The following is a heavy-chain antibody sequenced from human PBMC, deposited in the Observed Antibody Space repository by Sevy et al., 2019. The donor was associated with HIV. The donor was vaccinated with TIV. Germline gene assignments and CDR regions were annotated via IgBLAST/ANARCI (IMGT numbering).Heavy chain of an antibody. CDR3: ARGRGVFGAVAINWFDP. CDR2: IYSGGST. J-gene: IGHJ5*02. Sequence: GGALRLSCAASGFTVSSSHMTWVRRPPGKGLEWVSVIYSGGSTYYADSVKGRFTISSDNSKNTLYLQMNNLRADDTAVYYGARGRGVFGAVAINWFDPWGQGALVTVSS. D-gene: IGHD3-3*01. V-gene: IGHV3-53*01. CDR1: GFTVSSSH.